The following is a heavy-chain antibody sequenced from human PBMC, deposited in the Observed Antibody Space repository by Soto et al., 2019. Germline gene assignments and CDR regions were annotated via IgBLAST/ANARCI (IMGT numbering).Heavy chain of an antibody. D-gene: IGHD3-10*01. CDR1: GYTFTSYG. CDR2: ISAYNGNT. CDR3: ASECYNGAGAGY. J-gene: IGHJ4*01. Sequence: QVQLVQSGAEVKKPGASVKVSCKASGYTFTSYGISWVRQAPGQGLEWMGWISAYNGNTNYAQKLQGRVTMTTDTTTSTAYTVLRSKKSSDSIKNYCASECYNGAGAGYWCNGPQVTESS. V-gene: IGHV1-18*01.